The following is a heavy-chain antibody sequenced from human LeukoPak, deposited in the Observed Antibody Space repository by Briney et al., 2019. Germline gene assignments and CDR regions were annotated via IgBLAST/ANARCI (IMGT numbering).Heavy chain of an antibody. CDR1: GYTFTGYY. CDR2: INPSGSAT. J-gene: IGHJ4*02. V-gene: IGHV1-46*01. Sequence: ASVKVSCKASGYTFTGYYIHWVRQAPGQGLEWMGIINPSGSATRYAQTFQGRVTMTRDMSTSTVYMELSSLRSEDTAVYYCAREGGDTAMVNFDYWGQGTLVTVSS. CDR3: AREGGDTAMVNFDY. D-gene: IGHD5-18*01.